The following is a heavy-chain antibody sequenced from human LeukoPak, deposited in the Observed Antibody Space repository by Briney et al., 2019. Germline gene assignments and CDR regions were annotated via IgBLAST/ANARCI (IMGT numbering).Heavy chain of an antibody. D-gene: IGHD1-26*01. CDR2: INTDGSST. J-gene: IGHJ5*02. Sequence: GGSLRLSCAASGLSFSSYWMHWVRQAPGKGLVWVSRINTDGSSTNYADSVKGRFTISRDNAKNTLYLQMNSLRAEDTAVYYCARVIMGASNWFDPWGQGTLVTVSS. CDR3: ARVIMGASNWFDP. CDR1: GLSFSSYW. V-gene: IGHV3-74*01.